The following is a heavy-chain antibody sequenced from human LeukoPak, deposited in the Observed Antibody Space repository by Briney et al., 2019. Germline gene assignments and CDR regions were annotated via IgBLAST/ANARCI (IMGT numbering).Heavy chain of an antibody. CDR1: GGTFSSYA. V-gene: IGHV1-69*13. Sequence: SVKVSCKASGGTFSSYAISWVRQAPGQGLEWMGGIIPIFGTANYAQKFQGRVTITADESTSTAYMELSSMRSEDTAVYYCALHYGDPLLYGMDVWGKGTTVTVSS. CDR3: ALHYGDPLLYGMDV. CDR2: IIPIFGTA. J-gene: IGHJ6*04. D-gene: IGHD4-17*01.